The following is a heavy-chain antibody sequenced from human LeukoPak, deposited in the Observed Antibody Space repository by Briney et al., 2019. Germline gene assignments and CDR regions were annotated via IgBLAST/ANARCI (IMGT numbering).Heavy chain of an antibody. J-gene: IGHJ4*02. Sequence: GASLQISCKGSGYSFTSYWIGWVRQLPGKGLEWMGIIYPGDSDTRYSPSFQGQVTISADKSISTAYLQWSSLKASDTAMYYCARLTAMVTSHFDYWGQGTLVTVSS. D-gene: IGHD5-18*01. V-gene: IGHV5-51*01. CDR3: ARLTAMVTSHFDY. CDR2: IYPGDSDT. CDR1: GYSFTSYW.